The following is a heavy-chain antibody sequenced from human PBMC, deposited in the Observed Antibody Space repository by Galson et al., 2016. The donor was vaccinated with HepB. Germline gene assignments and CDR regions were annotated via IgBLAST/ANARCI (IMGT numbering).Heavy chain of an antibody. Sequence: SCKASGYTFTRDAIHWLRQAPGQRPEWMGWINVENGHTKYSQKFQGRVTITRDTSASTAFMELSRLTSDDTAVYYCVSGCSRSTCVHNFDFWGQGALVTVSS. CDR2: INVENGHT. CDR1: GYTFTRDA. D-gene: IGHD3-22*01. V-gene: IGHV1-3*01. J-gene: IGHJ5*01. CDR3: VSGCSRSTCVHNFDF.